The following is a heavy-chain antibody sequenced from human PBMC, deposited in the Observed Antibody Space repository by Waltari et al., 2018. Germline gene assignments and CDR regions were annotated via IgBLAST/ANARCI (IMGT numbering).Heavy chain of an antibody. J-gene: IGHJ4*02. Sequence: EVQLVESGGGLVKPGGSLRLSCAASGFTFSNAWMSWVRQAPGKGLEWVGRIKSKTDGGTTDYAAPVKGRFTISRDDSKNTLYLQMNSLKTEDTAVYYCTTVGGQLATLSPFDYWGQGTLVTVSS. V-gene: IGHV3-15*01. CDR1: GFTFSNAW. D-gene: IGHD6-13*01. CDR2: IKSKTDGGTT. CDR3: TTVGGQLATLSPFDY.